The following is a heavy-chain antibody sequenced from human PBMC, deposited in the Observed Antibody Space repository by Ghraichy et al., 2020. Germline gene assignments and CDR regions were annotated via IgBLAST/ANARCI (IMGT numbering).Heavy chain of an antibody. Sequence: SETLSLTCDVSGATLSEYYFTWIRQPPGKALEWIGEIDHRGGTDYNPSLQSRVSISVDTSQNQLSLKLRSVTAADTSVYYCASTTRAGAFDFWGHGSLVTV. J-gene: IGHJ5*01. V-gene: IGHV4-34*08. CDR2: IDHRGGT. CDR3: ASTTRAGAFDF. CDR1: GATLSEYY. D-gene: IGHD1-14*01.